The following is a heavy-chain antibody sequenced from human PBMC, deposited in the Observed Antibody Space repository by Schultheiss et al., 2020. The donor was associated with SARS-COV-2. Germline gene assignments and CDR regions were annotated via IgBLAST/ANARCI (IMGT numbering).Heavy chain of an antibody. J-gene: IGHJ4*02. CDR1: GFTFSSYS. Sequence: GGSLRLSCAASGFTFSSYSMNWVRQAPGKGLEWVSSISSSSSYIYYADSVKGRFTISRDNAKNSLYLQMNSLRAEDTAVYYCARGEEWEPSSFDYWGQGTLVTVSS. CDR2: ISSSSSYI. V-gene: IGHV3-21*01. D-gene: IGHD1-26*01. CDR3: ARGEEWEPSSFDY.